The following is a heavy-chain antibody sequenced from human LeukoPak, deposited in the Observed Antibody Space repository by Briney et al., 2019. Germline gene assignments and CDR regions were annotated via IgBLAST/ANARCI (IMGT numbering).Heavy chain of an antibody. CDR3: ASSIAAAGTFSE. Sequence: GGSLRLSCAASGFTFSDYYMSWIRQAPGKGLEWVSSISSSSSYIYYADSVKGRFTISRDNAKNSLYLQMNSLRAEDTAVYYCASSIAAAGTFSEWGQGTLVTVSS. D-gene: IGHD6-13*01. J-gene: IGHJ4*02. CDR2: ISSSSSYI. V-gene: IGHV3-11*06. CDR1: GFTFSDYY.